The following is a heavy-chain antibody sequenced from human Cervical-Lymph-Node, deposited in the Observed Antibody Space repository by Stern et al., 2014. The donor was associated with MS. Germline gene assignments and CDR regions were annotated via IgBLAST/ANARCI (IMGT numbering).Heavy chain of an antibody. D-gene: IGHD6-19*01. CDR2: LSWHSGSI. J-gene: IGHJ6*02. V-gene: IGHV3-9*01. CDR1: GFTFADYA. CDR3: AKDEYSSGWSLYYYYGMDV. Sequence: EVQLVESGGGLVQPGRSLRLSCAASGFTFADYALPRVPQAPGKGLARVPGLSWHSGSIGYADSVKGRFTISRDNAKNSLYLQMNSLRAEDTALYYCAKDEYSSGWSLYYYYGMDVWGQGTTVTVSS.